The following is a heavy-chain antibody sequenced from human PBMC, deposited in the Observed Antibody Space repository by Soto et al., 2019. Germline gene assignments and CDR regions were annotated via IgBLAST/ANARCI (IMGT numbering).Heavy chain of an antibody. D-gene: IGHD4-17*01. CDR2: IYYSGST. CDR3: ARGGYYGDGFDY. J-gene: IGHJ4*02. CDR1: GGSISSGGYY. Sequence: PSETLSLTCTVSGGSISSGGYYWSWIRQHPGKGLEWIGYIYYSGSTYYNPSLKSRVTISVDTSKNQFSLKLSSVTAADTAVYYCARGGYYGDGFDYWGQGTLVTVSS. V-gene: IGHV4-31*03.